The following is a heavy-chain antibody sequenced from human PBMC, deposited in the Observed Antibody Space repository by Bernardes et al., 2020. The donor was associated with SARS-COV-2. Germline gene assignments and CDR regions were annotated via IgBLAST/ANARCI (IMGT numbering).Heavy chain of an antibody. J-gene: IGHJ3*02. CDR2: IYDSGTT. V-gene: IGHV4-59*08. CDR1: GDSISSYY. Sequence: SETLSLTCTVSGDSISSYYWSWIRQPPGKGLEWIGYIYDSGTTIYNPSLKSRVTISVDTSKNRFSLNLSSVTAADTALYYFARHPVRGIPRDAFDIWDQGTMVTVSS. CDR3: ARHPVRGIPRDAFDI. D-gene: IGHD3-10*01.